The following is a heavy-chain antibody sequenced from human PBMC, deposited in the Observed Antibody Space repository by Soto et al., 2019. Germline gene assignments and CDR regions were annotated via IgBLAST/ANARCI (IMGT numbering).Heavy chain of an antibody. CDR2: LIPILGTT. D-gene: IGHD6-19*01. V-gene: IGHV1-69*13. CDR3: ARGFSGWQSDNWFDP. Sequence: GASLKVSCKASVGTFTSYAISWVRQAPGQGLEWMGGLIPILGTTNYAQKFQGRATITADESTSRAQIELSNLRSEETAVYYCARGFSGWQSDNWFDPWGQGTLVTVSS. J-gene: IGHJ5*02. CDR1: VGTFTSYA.